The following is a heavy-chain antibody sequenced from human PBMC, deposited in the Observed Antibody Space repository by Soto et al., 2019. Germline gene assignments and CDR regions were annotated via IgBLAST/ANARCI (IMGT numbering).Heavy chain of an antibody. CDR2: ISAYNGNT. CDR1: GYTFINYG. D-gene: IGHD3-22*01. Sequence: ASVKVSCKASGYTFINYGISWVRQAPGQGLEWMGWISAYNGNTNYAQKIRGRVTLTTDTSTRTAFMELRSLRSDDTAVYYCAREAPGDYDSSGYYYDVELDYWGQGTTVTVSS. V-gene: IGHV1-18*01. CDR3: AREAPGDYDSSGYYYDVELDY. J-gene: IGHJ4*03.